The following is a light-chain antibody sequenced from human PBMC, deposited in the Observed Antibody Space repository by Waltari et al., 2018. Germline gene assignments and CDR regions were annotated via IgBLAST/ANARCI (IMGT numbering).Light chain of an antibody. J-gene: IGLJ3*02. CDR3: QTGGHGTWV. Sequence: QLVLTQSPSASASLGASVRLTSTMSSGRSRNVIAWHPRQPEKGPRYLMKVNSDGSHSKGDEIPDRFSGSSSGAERYLTISSLQSEDEADYYCQTGGHGTWVFGGGTKLTVL. CDR1: SGRSRNV. V-gene: IGLV4-69*01. CDR2: VNSDGSH.